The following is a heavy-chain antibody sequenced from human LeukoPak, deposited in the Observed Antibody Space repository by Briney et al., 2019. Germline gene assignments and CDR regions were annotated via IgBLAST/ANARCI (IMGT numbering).Heavy chain of an antibody. CDR2: ISWDGGST. CDR3: AKDRWGSSSPLYYYYYMDV. J-gene: IGHJ6*03. Sequence: GGSLRLSCAASGFTFSSYAMHWVRQAPGKGLEWVSLISWDGGSTYYADSVKGRFTISRDNSKNSLYLQMNSLRAEDTALYYCAKDRWGSSSPLYYYYYMDVWGKGTTVTVSS. CDR1: GFTFSSYA. D-gene: IGHD6-13*01. V-gene: IGHV3-43D*03.